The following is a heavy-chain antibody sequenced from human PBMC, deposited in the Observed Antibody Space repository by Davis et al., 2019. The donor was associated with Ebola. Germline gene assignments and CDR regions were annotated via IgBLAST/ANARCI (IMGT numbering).Heavy chain of an antibody. D-gene: IGHD3-22*01. V-gene: IGHV4-59*01. CDR3: AREQYYYDSSGYHRGAFDI. CDR2: FYYSGST. Sequence: SETLSLTCTASGGSISSYYWSWIRQPPGKGLEWIGYFYYSGSTHYNPSLKSRVTISVDTSKNQFSLKLSSVTAADTAVYYCAREQYYYDSSGYHRGAFDIWGQGTMVTVSS. CDR1: GGSISSYY. J-gene: IGHJ3*02.